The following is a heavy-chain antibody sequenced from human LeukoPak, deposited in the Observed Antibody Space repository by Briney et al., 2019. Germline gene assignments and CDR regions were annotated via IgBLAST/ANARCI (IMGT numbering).Heavy chain of an antibody. J-gene: IGHJ5*02. Sequence: GGSLRLSCAGSGFNFTGYWMHWVRQAPGKGLEWISRLYSDGRSLTYADSVMGRFTISRDNSKNTLYLQMNSLRAEDTAVYYCARDRGYSYGPQAWFDPWGQGTLVTVSS. V-gene: IGHV3-74*03. CDR1: GFNFTGYW. CDR2: LYSDGRSL. CDR3: ARDRGYSYGPQAWFDP. D-gene: IGHD5-18*01.